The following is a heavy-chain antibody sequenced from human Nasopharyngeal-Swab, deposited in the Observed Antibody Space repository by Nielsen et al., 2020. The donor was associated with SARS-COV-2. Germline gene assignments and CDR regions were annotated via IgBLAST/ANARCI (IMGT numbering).Heavy chain of an antibody. Sequence: ASVTVSCKASRYTFTCYYMHWVRQAPGQGLEWMGMINPSGGSTSYAQKFQGRVTMTRDTSTSTVYMELSSLRSEDTAVYYCARATYYDFWSGYYTALGGMDVWGQGTTVTVSS. CDR1: RYTFTCYY. CDR2: INPSGGST. CDR3: ARATYYDFWSGYYTALGGMDV. J-gene: IGHJ6*02. V-gene: IGHV1-46*01. D-gene: IGHD3-3*01.